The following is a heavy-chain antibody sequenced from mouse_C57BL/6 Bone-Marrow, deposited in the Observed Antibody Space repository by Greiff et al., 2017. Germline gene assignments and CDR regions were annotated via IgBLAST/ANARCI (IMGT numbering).Heavy chain of an antibody. CDR3: ARGIYGNYDAY. CDR1: GFTFSDYG. D-gene: IGHD2-1*01. CDR2: ISSGSSTL. V-gene: IGHV5-17*01. Sequence: EVKLVESGGGLVKPGGSLELSCAASGFTFSDYGMHWVRQAPEKGLEWVAYISSGSSTLYYADTVKGRFTISRDNAKNTLFLQMTSLRSEDTAMYYCARGIYGNYDAYWGQGTLVTVSA. J-gene: IGHJ3*01.